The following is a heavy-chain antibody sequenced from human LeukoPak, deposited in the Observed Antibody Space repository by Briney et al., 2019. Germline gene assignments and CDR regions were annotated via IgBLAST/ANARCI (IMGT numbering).Heavy chain of an antibody. Sequence: GGSLRLSCAASGFTFNSYAMHWVRQAPGKGLEWVAVISYDGSNKYYADSVKGRFTISRDNSKNTLYLQMNSLRAEDTAVYYCAKDLNYDFWSGLGNWGQGTLVTVSS. CDR2: ISYDGSNK. J-gene: IGHJ4*02. V-gene: IGHV3-30-3*01. CDR1: GFTFNSYA. D-gene: IGHD3-3*01. CDR3: AKDLNYDFWSGLGN.